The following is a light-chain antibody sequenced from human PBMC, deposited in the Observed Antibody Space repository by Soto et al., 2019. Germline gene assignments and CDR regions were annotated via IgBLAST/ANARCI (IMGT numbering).Light chain of an antibody. J-gene: IGLJ2*01. CDR3: QAWDSTTV. CDR2: KDS. Sequence: SYELTQPPSVSVSPGQTARITCSGDALPKQYAYWYQQKPGQAPVLVIYKDSGRPSGIPERFSGSSSGTTVTLTITGVQAEDEADYFCQAWDSTTVFGGGTKLTVL. V-gene: IGLV3-25*02. CDR1: ALPKQY.